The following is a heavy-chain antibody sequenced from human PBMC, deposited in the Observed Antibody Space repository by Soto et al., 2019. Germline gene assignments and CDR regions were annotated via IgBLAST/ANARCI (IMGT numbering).Heavy chain of an antibody. CDR3: ARRWGSVFDF. J-gene: IGHJ4*02. V-gene: IGHV4-59*08. Sequence: QVQLQESGPGLVKPSETLSLTCTVSGGSISSYYWSWIRQPPGKGLEWIGYIYYSGSTNYNPSLKRRVLITVGPSKNQFSLKLSSVAAADTAVYYCARRWGSVFDFWGQGTLVTVSS. CDR2: IYYSGST. D-gene: IGHD3-10*01. CDR1: GGSISSYY.